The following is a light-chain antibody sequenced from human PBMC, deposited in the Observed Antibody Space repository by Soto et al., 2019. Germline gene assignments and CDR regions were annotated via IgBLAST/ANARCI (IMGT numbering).Light chain of an antibody. CDR2: GNI. CDR3: QSYDSTLSARYV. Sequence: QSGLTQPPSVSGAPGQRVTISCTGSSSNIGAGYDVHWYQQRPGTAPKLLIFGNINRLSGVPDRFSGSKSGTSASLAITGLQAEDEGDYYCQSYDSTLSARYVFGTGTKVTVL. J-gene: IGLJ1*01. V-gene: IGLV1-40*01. CDR1: SSNIGAGYD.